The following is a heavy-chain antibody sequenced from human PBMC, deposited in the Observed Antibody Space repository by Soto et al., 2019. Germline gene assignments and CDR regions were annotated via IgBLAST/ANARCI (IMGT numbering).Heavy chain of an antibody. CDR1: GGSISSSNW. D-gene: IGHD3-3*01. J-gene: IGHJ6*02. CDR3: ARRGTYYDFWRAIIEDRYYGMDV. V-gene: IGHV4-4*02. Sequence: QVQLQESGPGLVKPSGTLSLTCAVSGGSISSSNWWSWVRQPPGKGLEWIGEIYHSGSTNYNPSXKSXGTISVDKSKNQXRLXLXFVTAADTAVYYCARRGTYYDFWRAIIEDRYYGMDVWGQGTTVTVSS. CDR2: IYHSGST.